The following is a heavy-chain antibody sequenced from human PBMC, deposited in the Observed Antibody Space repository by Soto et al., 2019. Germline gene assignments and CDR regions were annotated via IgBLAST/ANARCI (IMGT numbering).Heavy chain of an antibody. CDR2: ISAYNGNT. Sequence: ASVKVSCKASGYTFTSYGISWVRQAPGQGLEWMGWISAYNGNTNYAQKLQGRVTMTTDTSTSTAYMELRSLRSDDTAVYYCARSYSSGWGYYYYYYMDGPGKGTTVTVSS. CDR1: GYTFTSYG. D-gene: IGHD6-19*01. V-gene: IGHV1-18*01. J-gene: IGHJ6*03. CDR3: ARSYSSGWGYYYYYYMDG.